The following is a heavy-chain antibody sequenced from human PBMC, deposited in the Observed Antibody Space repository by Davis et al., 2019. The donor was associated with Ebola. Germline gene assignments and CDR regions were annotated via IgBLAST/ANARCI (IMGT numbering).Heavy chain of an antibody. D-gene: IGHD1-20*01. Sequence: ASVKVSCKASGYTFTDYNIHWMRQAPGQGLEWLGWVILKSGATNYAQKFQGRVTMTRDTSISTVYMELSNLRYDDTAVYYCARGDNYAFNSWGQGTLVTVSS. J-gene: IGHJ4*02. CDR1: GYTFTDYN. CDR2: VILKSGAT. V-gene: IGHV1-2*02. CDR3: ARGDNYAFNS.